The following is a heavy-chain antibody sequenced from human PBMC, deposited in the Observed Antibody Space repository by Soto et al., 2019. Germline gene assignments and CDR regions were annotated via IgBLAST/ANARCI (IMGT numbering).Heavy chain of an antibody. J-gene: IGHJ6*03. V-gene: IGHV4-59*01. CDR3: VRGSRPSYYYMDF. D-gene: IGHD3-10*01. CDR1: GGSFSSYY. CDR2: IYYSGST. Sequence: SETLSLTCAVYGGSFSSYYWSWIRQPPGKGLEWIGYIYYSGSTNYNPSLKSRVTISVDTSKNQFSLKLSSVTAADTAVYYCVRGSRPSYYYMDFWGKGTTVTVSS.